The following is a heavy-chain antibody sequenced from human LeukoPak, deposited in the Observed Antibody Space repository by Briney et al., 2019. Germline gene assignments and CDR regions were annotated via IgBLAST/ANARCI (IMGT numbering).Heavy chain of an antibody. J-gene: IGHJ6*02. CDR2: ISAYNGNT. CDR3: ARLPARYGSGSRYYYGMDV. CDR1: GYTFTSYG. Sequence: ASVKVSCKASGYTFTSYGISWVRQAPGQGLEWMGWISAYNGNTNYVQKLQGRVTMTTDTSTSTAYMELRSLRSDDTAVYYCARLPARYGSGSRYYYGMDVWGQGTTVTVSS. D-gene: IGHD3-10*01. V-gene: IGHV1-18*01.